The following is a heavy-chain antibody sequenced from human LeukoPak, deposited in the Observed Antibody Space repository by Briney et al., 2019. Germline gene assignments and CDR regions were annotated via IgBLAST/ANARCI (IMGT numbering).Heavy chain of an antibody. CDR2: IHYSGST. D-gene: IGHD4-23*01. Sequence: SETLSLTCTVSGVSISSYYWSWIRQPPGKGLEWIGYIHYSGSTNYNPSLKSRVTISVDTSKNQFSLKLSSVTAADTAVYYCAREVGYGGNPPYYFDYWGQGTLVTVSS. J-gene: IGHJ4*02. CDR3: AREVGYGGNPPYYFDY. CDR1: GVSISSYY. V-gene: IGHV4-59*01.